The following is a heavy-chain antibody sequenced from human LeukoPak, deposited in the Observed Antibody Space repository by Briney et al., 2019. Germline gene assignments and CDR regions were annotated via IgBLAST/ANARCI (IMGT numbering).Heavy chain of an antibody. V-gene: IGHV3-23*01. Sequence: GGSLRLSCAASGFTFSSYAMSWVRQAPGKGLEWVSAISGSGGSTYYADSVKGRFTISRDNSKNTLYLQMNSLRAEDTAVYYCAKDPLDCSGGSCFIDYWGQGTLVTVSS. CDR1: GFTFSSYA. D-gene: IGHD2-15*01. CDR2: ISGSGGST. CDR3: AKDPLDCSGGSCFIDY. J-gene: IGHJ4*02.